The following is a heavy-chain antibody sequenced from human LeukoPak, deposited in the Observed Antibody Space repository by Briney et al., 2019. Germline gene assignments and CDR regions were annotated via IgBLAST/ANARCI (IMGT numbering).Heavy chain of an antibody. J-gene: IGHJ4*02. V-gene: IGHV4-59*08. CDR2: IHDSGST. CDR3: ARHGPPYSGSYYYYFDY. D-gene: IGHD1-26*01. Sequence: SETLSLTCTVSGGSISSYYWSWIRQSPGKGLEWIGYIHDSGSTNYIPSLKSRVTISVDTSKNQFSLKLSSVTAADTAVYYCARHGPPYSGSYYYYFDYWGQGTLVTVSS. CDR1: GGSISSYY.